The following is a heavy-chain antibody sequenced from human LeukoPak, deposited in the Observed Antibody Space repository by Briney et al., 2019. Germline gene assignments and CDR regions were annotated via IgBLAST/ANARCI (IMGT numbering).Heavy chain of an antibody. D-gene: IGHD6-13*01. Sequence: PSETLSLTCAVYGGSFSGYYWSWIRQPPGKGLEWIGEINHSGSTTYNPSLKSRVTISVDKNQFSLEVSSVTAADTAVYYCARCRPIAAGGQKEGDRDYWGQGTLVTVSS. CDR3: ARCRPIAAGGQKEGDRDY. CDR2: INHSGST. V-gene: IGHV4-34*01. CDR1: GGSFSGYY. J-gene: IGHJ4*02.